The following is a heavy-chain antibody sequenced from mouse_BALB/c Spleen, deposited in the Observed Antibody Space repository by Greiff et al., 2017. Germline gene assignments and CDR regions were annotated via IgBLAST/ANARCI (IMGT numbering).Heavy chain of an antibody. CDR1: GFTFSSFG. Sequence: EVMLVESGGGLVQPGGSRKLSCAASGFTFSSFGMHWVRQAPEKGLEWVAYISSGSSTIYYADTVKGRFTISRDNPKNTLFLQMTSLRSEDTAMYYCARSTMTYYFDYWDQGTTLTVSS. CDR3: ARSTMTYYFDY. CDR2: ISSGSSTI. D-gene: IGHD2-4*01. V-gene: IGHV5-17*02. J-gene: IGHJ2*01.